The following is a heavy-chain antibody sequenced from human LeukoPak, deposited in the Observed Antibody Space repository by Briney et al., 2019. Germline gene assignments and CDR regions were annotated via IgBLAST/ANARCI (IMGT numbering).Heavy chain of an antibody. D-gene: IGHD3-16*01. Sequence: GGSLRLSCAASGFTFSSYSMNWVRLAPGKGLEWVSSISSSSSYIYYADSVKGRFTISRDNAKNSLYLQMNSLRAEDTAVYYCARLGDYYYYMDVWGKGTTVTVSS. V-gene: IGHV3-21*01. CDR2: ISSSSSYI. J-gene: IGHJ6*03. CDR3: ARLGDYYYYMDV. CDR1: GFTFSSYS.